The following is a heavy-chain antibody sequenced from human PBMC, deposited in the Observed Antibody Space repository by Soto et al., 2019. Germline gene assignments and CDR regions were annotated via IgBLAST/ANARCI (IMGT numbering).Heavy chain of an antibody. CDR1: GYSFAVYW. CDR2: IDPSDSQT. V-gene: IGHV5-10-1*01. Sequence: LGESLNLSCTGSGYSFAVYWITWVRPQPGKGLEWMGRIDPSDSQTYYSPSFRGHVTISVTKSITTVFLQWSSLRASDTAMYYCARQIYDSDTGPNFQYYFDSWGQGTPV. CDR3: ARQIYDSDTGPNFQYYFDS. D-gene: IGHD3-22*01. J-gene: IGHJ4*02.